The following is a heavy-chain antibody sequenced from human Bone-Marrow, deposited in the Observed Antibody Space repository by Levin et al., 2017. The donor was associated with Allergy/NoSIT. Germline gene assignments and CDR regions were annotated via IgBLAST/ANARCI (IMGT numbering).Heavy chain of an antibody. CDR1: GFTFDDYA. CDR3: AKDTKYDSSGYYRGYFDY. J-gene: IGHJ4*02. CDR2: ISWNSGSI. Sequence: SLKISCAASGFTFDDYAMHWVRQAPGKGLEWVSGISWNSGSIGYADSVKGRFTISRDNAKNSLYLQMNSLRAEDTALYYCAKDTKYDSSGYYRGYFDYWGQGTLVTVSS. D-gene: IGHD3-22*01. V-gene: IGHV3-9*01.